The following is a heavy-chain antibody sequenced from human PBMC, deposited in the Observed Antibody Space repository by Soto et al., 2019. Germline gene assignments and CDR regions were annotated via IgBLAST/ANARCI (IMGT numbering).Heavy chain of an antibody. D-gene: IGHD2-15*01. Sequence: QVQLVESGGGVVQPGRSLRLSCAASGFTFSGYGMHWVRQAPGKGLEWVAVIWNDGSKSYHADSVKGRFTISRDNPKNTLYLQMNSLRVEGTAVYYCARLEGYCSGGICYAGPPDYWGQGTLVTVSS. J-gene: IGHJ4*02. CDR2: IWNDGSKS. CDR1: GFTFSGYG. CDR3: ARLEGYCSGGICYAGPPDY. V-gene: IGHV3-33*08.